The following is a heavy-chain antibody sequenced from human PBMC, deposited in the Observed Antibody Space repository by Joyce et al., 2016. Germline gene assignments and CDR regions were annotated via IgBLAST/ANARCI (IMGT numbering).Heavy chain of an antibody. D-gene: IGHD6-19*01. CDR2: IKNSGAT. CDR1: GGPFRGFF. Sequence: QVQLQQWGAGLLKPSETLSLTCAVSGGPFRGFFWTWCRQPPGKGLEWIGDIKNSGATNYNPCPKTRVTFSVETSKNQFSLKLTSLSAADTAVYYCARSQWLAPLMYWGQGTPVTVSS. CDR3: ARSQWLAPLMY. V-gene: IGHV4-34*01. J-gene: IGHJ4*02.